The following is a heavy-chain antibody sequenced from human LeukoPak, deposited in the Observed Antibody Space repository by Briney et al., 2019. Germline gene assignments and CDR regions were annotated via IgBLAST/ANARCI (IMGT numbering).Heavy chain of an antibody. V-gene: IGHV4-59*01. J-gene: IGHJ4*02. CDR3: ARDRSRDGYNLAY. CDR1: GGSIGSYY. D-gene: IGHD5-24*01. Sequence: SETLSLTCTVSGGSIGSYYWSWIRQPPGKGLEWIGYIYYSGSTNYNPSLKSRVTISLDTSKNQFSLKLSSVTAADTAVYYCARDRSRDGYNLAYWGQGTLVTVSS. CDR2: IYYSGST.